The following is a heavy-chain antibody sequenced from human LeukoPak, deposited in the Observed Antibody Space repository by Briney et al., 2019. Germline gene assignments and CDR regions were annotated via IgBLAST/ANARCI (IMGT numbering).Heavy chain of an antibody. CDR1: GFTFSRYA. Sequence: GGSLRLSCVASGFTFSRYAMSWVRQAPGKGLEWVSAISGSGGSTYYADSVKGRFTTSRDNSKNTLYLQMNSLRAEDTAVYYCAKDHSRTEGYFDYWGQGTLVTVSS. V-gene: IGHV3-23*01. J-gene: IGHJ4*02. D-gene: IGHD3-3*01. CDR2: ISGSGGST. CDR3: AKDHSRTEGYFDY.